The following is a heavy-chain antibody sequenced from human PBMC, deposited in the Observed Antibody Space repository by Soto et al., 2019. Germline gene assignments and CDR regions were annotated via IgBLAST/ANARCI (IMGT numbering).Heavy chain of an antibody. D-gene: IGHD2-2*01. CDR3: ARAPNCSITSCFVYYYYGMDV. V-gene: IGHV1-69*01. Sequence: QVQLVQSGAEVKKPGSSVKVSCKASGGTFSSYAISWVRQAPGQGLEWMGGIIPIFGTANYAQKFQGRVTITADESTSTAYMELSSLRSEDTAVYYCARAPNCSITSCFVYYYYGMDVWGQGTTVTVSS. CDR2: IIPIFGTA. CDR1: GGTFSSYA. J-gene: IGHJ6*02.